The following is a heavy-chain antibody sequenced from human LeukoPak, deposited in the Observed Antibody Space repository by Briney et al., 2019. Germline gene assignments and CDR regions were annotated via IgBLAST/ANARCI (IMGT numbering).Heavy chain of an antibody. CDR1: GFTFSSYA. D-gene: IGHD6-19*01. CDR2: IDGTGADT. Sequence: GGSLRLSCAASGFTFSSYAMTWVRQAPGKGLEWVSTIDGTGADTYYADSVKGRFTISRDNTKNTMSLQMTSLRAEDTAVYYCTMFTSGWAWGQGTLVTVSS. V-gene: IGHV3-23*01. CDR3: TMFTSGWA. J-gene: IGHJ5*02.